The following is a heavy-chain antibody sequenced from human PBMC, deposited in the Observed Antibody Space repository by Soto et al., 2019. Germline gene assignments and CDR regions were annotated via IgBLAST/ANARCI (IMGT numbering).Heavy chain of an antibody. CDR2: IIPIFGTA. V-gene: IGHV1-69*13. D-gene: IGHD2-2*01. Sequence: SVKVSCKASGGTFSSYAISWVRQAPGQGLEWMGGIIPIFGTANYAQKFQGRVTITADESTSTAYMELSSLRSEDTAVYYCARGGVPYCSSTSCYPADWFDPWGQGALVTVSS. CDR1: GGTFSSYA. J-gene: IGHJ5*02. CDR3: ARGGVPYCSSTSCYPADWFDP.